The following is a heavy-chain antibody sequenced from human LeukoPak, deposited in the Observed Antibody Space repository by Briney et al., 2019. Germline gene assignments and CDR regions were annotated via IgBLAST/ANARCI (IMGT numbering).Heavy chain of an antibody. CDR3: TKRRGSGWHAIDY. V-gene: IGHV3-23*01. J-gene: IGHJ4*02. CDR2: ISGSGNST. CDR1: GFSFSTYG. Sequence: GGSLRLSCAASGFSFSTYGMTWVRQAPGKGLEWASAISGSGNSTYYADSVKGRFTISRDNSKNTLYLQMNSLRAEDTAVYYCTKRRGSGWHAIDYWGQGTLVTVSS. D-gene: IGHD6-19*01.